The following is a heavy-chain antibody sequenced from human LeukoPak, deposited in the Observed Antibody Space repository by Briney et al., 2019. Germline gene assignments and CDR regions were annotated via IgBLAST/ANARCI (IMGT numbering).Heavy chain of an antibody. Sequence: GGSLRLSCGASGFIFSDYYTSWIRQAPGKGLEWISYISSSGTPKYYADSVKGRFTISRDNAKKSLFLQMNSLRDEDTAVYYCVRDDGHHWFDFWGQGTLVTVSS. V-gene: IGHV3-11*01. CDR1: GFIFSDYY. D-gene: IGHD1-1*01. CDR2: ISSSGTPK. J-gene: IGHJ4*02. CDR3: VRDDGHHWFDF.